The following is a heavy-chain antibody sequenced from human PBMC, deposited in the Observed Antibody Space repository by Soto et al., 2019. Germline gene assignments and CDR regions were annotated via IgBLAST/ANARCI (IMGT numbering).Heavy chain of an antibody. V-gene: IGHV1-46*01. CDR2: INPSGGST. J-gene: IGHJ5*02. Sequence: GASVKVSCKASGYTFTSYYMHWVRQAPGQGLEWMGIINPSGGSTSYAQKFQGRVTMTRDTSTSTVYMELSSLRSEDTAVYYCASGDQGRGIRRGSWFDPWGQGTLVTVSS. CDR3: ASGDQGRGIRRGSWFDP. CDR1: GYTFTSYY. D-gene: IGHD3-10*01.